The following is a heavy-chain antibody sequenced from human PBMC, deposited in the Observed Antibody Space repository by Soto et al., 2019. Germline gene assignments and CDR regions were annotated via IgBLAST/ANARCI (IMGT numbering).Heavy chain of an antibody. CDR1: GFTVSSNY. J-gene: IGHJ4*02. CDR2: IHSGGST. V-gene: IGHV3-53*05. CDR3: AKDLGATPDFDY. Sequence: HPGGSLRLSCAASGFTVSSNYMSWVRQGPGKGLEWVSIIHSGGSTYYADSVKGRFTISRDNSKNTLYLQMNSLRAEDTAVYYCAKDLGATPDFDYWGQGTLVTVSS. D-gene: IGHD5-12*01.